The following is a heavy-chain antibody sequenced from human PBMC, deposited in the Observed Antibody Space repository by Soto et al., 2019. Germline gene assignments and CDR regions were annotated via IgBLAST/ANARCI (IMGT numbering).Heavy chain of an antibody. V-gene: IGHV3-23*01. CDR2: ISGSGGST. CDR3: AKRMGWHRGYSYGYES. CDR1: GFTFSSYA. J-gene: IGHJ1*01. Sequence: EVQLLESGGGLVQPGGSLRLSCAASGFTFSSYAMSWVRQAPGKGLEWVSAISGSGGSTYYADSVKGRFTISRDNSKNTLYLQMNSLRAEDTAVYYCAKRMGWHRGYSYGYESWGQGTLVTVSS. D-gene: IGHD5-18*01.